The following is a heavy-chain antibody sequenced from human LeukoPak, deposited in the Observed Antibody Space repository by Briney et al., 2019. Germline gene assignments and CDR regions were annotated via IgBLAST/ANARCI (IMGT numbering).Heavy chain of an antibody. D-gene: IGHD5-12*01. CDR2: IIPIFGTA. V-gene: IGHV1-69*05. CDR1: GGTFSSYA. J-gene: IGHJ4*02. CDR3: ARDAGWIGYLYY. Sequence: SVKVSCKASGGTFSSYAISWVRQAPGQGLEWMGGIIPIFGTANYAQKLQGRVTMTTDTSTSTAYMELRSLRSDGTAVYYCARDAGWIGYLYYWGQGTLVTVSS.